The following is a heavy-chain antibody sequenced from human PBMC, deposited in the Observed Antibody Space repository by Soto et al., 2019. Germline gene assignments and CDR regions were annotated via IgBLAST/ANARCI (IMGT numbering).Heavy chain of an antibody. D-gene: IGHD6-6*01. J-gene: IGHJ6*02. CDR1: GDSVSSNSAA. Sequence: KQSQTLSLPCAISGDSVSSNSAAWNWIRQSPSRGLEWLGRTYYRSKWYNDYAVSVKSRITINPDTSKNQFSLQLNSVTPEDTAVYYCAREDGSSNLLYYYGMDVWGQGTTVTVSS. V-gene: IGHV6-1*01. CDR3: AREDGSSNLLYYYGMDV. CDR2: TYYRSKWYN.